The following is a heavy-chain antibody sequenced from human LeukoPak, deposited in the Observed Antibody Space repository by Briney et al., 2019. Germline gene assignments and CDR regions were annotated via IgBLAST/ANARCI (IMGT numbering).Heavy chain of an antibody. CDR1: GGSFSGYY. D-gene: IGHD7-27*01. Sequence: SSETLSLTCAVYGGSFSGYYWSWIRQPPGKGLEWTGEINHSGSTNYNPSLKSRVTISVDTSKNQFSLKLSSVTAADTAVYYCARGRRQQGIDYWGQGTLVTVSS. CDR2: INHSGST. V-gene: IGHV4-34*01. J-gene: IGHJ4*02. CDR3: ARGRRQQGIDY.